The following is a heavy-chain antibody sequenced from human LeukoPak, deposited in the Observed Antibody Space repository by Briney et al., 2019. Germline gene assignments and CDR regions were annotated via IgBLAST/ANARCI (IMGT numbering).Heavy chain of an antibody. CDR3: ARVAVAGEVGAYWFFDL. J-gene: IGHJ2*01. D-gene: IGHD6-19*01. CDR1: GVSISGFY. Sequence: SETLPLTCTVSGVSISGFYWSWIRQPAGKGLEWIGRINTSGTTYHNPSLKSRVTMSIDTSNNQFSLKLTSVTAADTAVYFCARVAVAGEVGAYWFFDLWGRGTLVTVPS. V-gene: IGHV4-4*07. CDR2: INTSGTT.